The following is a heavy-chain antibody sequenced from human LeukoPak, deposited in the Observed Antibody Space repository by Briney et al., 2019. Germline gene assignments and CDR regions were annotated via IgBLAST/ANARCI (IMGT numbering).Heavy chain of an antibody. CDR3: TRTTTTADWYFDL. V-gene: IGHV3-74*01. CDR1: GFTFSNYW. CDR2: INSDGSST. J-gene: IGHJ2*01. D-gene: IGHD1-1*01. Sequence: PGGSLRLSCAVSGFTFSNYWMYWVRQAPGKRLVWVARINSDGSSTNYADSVEGRFTITRDNTKSMLHLQMHSLRVDDSAVYFCTRTTTTADWYFDLWGRGTLVTVSS.